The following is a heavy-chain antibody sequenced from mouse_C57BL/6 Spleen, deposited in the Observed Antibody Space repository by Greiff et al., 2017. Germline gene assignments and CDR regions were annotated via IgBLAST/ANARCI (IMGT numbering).Heavy chain of an antibody. CDR1: GYTFTSYW. V-gene: IGHV1-52*01. CDR2: IDPSDSET. CDR3: ARGDYYGSSYWYFDV. D-gene: IGHD1-1*01. Sequence: QVQLQQPGAELVMPGASVKLSCKASGYTFTSYWMHWVKQRPIQGLEWIGNIDPSDSETHYNQKFKDKATLTVDKSSSTAYMQLSSLTSEDSAVYYCARGDYYGSSYWYFDVWGTGTTVTVSS. J-gene: IGHJ1*03.